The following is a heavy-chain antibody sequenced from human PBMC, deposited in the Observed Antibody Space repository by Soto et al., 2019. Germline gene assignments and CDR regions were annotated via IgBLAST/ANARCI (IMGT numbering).Heavy chain of an antibody. J-gene: IGHJ4*02. CDR1: GGSISSYY. V-gene: IGHV4-59*01. CDR3: AASYGSAWYTY. Sequence: PSETLSLTCTVSGGSISSYYWSWIRQPPGKGLEWIGYIYYSGSTNYNPSLKSRVTISVDTSKNLFSLKLTSVTAADTAVYYCAASYGSAWYTYWGQGTQVTVSS. D-gene: IGHD2-15*01. CDR2: IYYSGST.